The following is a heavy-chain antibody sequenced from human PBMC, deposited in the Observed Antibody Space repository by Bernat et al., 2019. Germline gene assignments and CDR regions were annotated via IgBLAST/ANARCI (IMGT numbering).Heavy chain of an antibody. CDR3: ARGSGDSSGYSPAGAFDI. J-gene: IGHJ3*02. Sequence: QVQLVESGGGVVQPGRSLRLSCAASGFTFSSYAMHWVHQAPGKGLEWVAVISYDGSNKYYADSVKGRFTISRDNSKNTLYLQMNSLRAEDTAVYYCARGSGDSSGYSPAGAFDIWGQGTIVTVSS. CDR1: GFTFSSYA. CDR2: ISYDGSNK. V-gene: IGHV3-30-3*01. D-gene: IGHD3-22*01.